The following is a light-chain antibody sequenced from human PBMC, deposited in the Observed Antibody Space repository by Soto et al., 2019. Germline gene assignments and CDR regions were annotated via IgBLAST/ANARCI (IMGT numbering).Light chain of an antibody. CDR3: ISYTSSSTWV. Sequence: QSALTQPASVSGSPGQSITISCTGTSSDVGGYNYVSWYQHHPVKAPKLMIYEVSNRPSGVSDRFSGSRSGNTASLTITGLQGEDESDYYCISYTSSSTWVFGGGTKLTVL. CDR2: EVS. V-gene: IGLV2-14*01. CDR1: SSDVGGYNY. J-gene: IGLJ3*02.